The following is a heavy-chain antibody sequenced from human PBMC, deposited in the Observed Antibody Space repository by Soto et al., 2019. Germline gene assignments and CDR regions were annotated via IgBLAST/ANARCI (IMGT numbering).Heavy chain of an antibody. CDR1: GGTFSSYA. V-gene: IGHV1-69*13. J-gene: IGHJ6*02. CDR2: IIPIFGTA. CDR3: ARVVGGGSYFFLAGNGMDV. D-gene: IGHD1-26*01. Sequence: ASVKVSCKASGGTFSSYAISWVRQAPGQGLEWMGGIIPIFGTANYAQKFQGRVTITADESTSTAYMELSSLRSEDTAVYYCARVVGGGSYFFLAGNGMDVWGQGTTVTVSS.